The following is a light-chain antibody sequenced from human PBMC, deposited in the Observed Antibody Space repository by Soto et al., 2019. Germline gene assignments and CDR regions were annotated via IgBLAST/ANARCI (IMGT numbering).Light chain of an antibody. CDR1: QGISNY. Sequence: DIQMTQSPSSLSASVGDRVTITCRASQGISNYLAWYQQQPGKVPKLLIYVASTLQSGVPSRFSGSGSGTDFTLTISSLQPEDVATYYCQRYGISPPKYTFGQGTKLEIK. CDR3: QRYGISPPKYT. V-gene: IGKV1-27*01. J-gene: IGKJ2*01. CDR2: VAS.